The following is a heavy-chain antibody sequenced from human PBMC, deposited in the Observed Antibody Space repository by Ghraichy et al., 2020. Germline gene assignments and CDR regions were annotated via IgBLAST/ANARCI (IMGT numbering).Heavy chain of an antibody. Sequence: SETLSLTCTVSGGSISSGGYYWSWIRQHPGKGLEWIGYIYYSGSTYYNPSLKSRVTISVDTSKNQFSLKLSSVTAADTAVYYCAREGRFGMGGFDYWGQGTLVTVSS. D-gene: IGHD3-16*01. CDR3: AREGRFGMGGFDY. CDR2: IYYSGST. V-gene: IGHV4-31*03. J-gene: IGHJ4*02. CDR1: GGSISSGGYY.